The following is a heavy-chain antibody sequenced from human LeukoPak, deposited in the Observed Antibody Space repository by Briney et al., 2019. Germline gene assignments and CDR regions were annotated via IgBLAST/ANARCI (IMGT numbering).Heavy chain of an antibody. Sequence: PSETLSLACAVYGGSFSGYYWSWIRQPPGKGLEWIGEINHSGSTNYNPSLKSRVTISVDTSKNQFSLKLSSVTAADTAVYCCAVRPSPRDAFDIWGQGTMVTVSS. CDR1: GGSFSGYY. CDR2: INHSGST. J-gene: IGHJ3*02. CDR3: AVRPSPRDAFDI. V-gene: IGHV4-34*01.